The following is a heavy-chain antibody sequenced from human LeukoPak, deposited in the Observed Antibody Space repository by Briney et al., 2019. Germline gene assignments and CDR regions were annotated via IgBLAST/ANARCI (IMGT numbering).Heavy chain of an antibody. V-gene: IGHV3-23*01. CDR2: ISGSGGST. J-gene: IGHJ3*02. CDR3: ARGGVGDAFDI. D-gene: IGHD1-26*01. Sequence: GGSLRLSCAASGFTFSSYAMSWVRQAPGKGLEWVSAISGSGGSTYYADSVKGRFTISRDNAKNSLYLQMNSLRAEDTAVYYCARGGVGDAFDIWGQGTMVTVSS. CDR1: GFTFSSYA.